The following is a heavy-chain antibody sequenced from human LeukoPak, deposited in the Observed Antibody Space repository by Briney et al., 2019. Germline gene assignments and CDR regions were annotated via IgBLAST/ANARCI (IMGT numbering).Heavy chain of an antibody. D-gene: IGHD4-17*01. CDR2: ISAYNGNT. CDR3: ARVGDYYFDY. J-gene: IGHJ4*02. CDR1: GYTFTSYG. Sequence: ASVKVSCKASGYTFTSYGISWVRQAPGQGLEWMGWISAYNGNTNYAQKFQGRVTITRDTSASTAYMELSSLRSEDTAVYYCARVGDYYFDYWGQGTLVTVSS. V-gene: IGHV1-18*01.